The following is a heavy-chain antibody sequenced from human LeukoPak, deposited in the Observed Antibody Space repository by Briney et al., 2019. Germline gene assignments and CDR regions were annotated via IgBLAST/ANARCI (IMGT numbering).Heavy chain of an antibody. J-gene: IGHJ4*02. D-gene: IGHD3-3*01. V-gene: IGHV1-2*02. CDR3: ARGTLTIFGVVEY. CDR1: GYTFTDYY. Sequence: ASVKVSCKASGYTFTDYYMHWVRQAPGQGLEWMRWINPNSGGTNYAPKFQGRVTMTRDTSITTAYMEVSRLRSDDTAVYYCARGTLTIFGVVEYWGQGTLVTVSS. CDR2: INPNSGGT.